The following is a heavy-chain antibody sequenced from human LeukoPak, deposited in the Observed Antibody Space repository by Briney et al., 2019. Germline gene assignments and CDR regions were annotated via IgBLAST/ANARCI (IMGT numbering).Heavy chain of an antibody. CDR1: GFTVSRNY. CDR2: IYSGGST. J-gene: IGHJ4*02. Sequence: GGSLRLSCAASGFTVSRNYMSWVRQAPGKGLEWVSVIYSGGSTYYADSVKGRFNISRDSSKNTLYLQMNSLRAEDTAVYYCAKPSYDSSGYYHFFDYWGQGTLVTVSS. V-gene: IGHV3-53*01. CDR3: AKPSYDSSGYYHFFDY. D-gene: IGHD3-22*01.